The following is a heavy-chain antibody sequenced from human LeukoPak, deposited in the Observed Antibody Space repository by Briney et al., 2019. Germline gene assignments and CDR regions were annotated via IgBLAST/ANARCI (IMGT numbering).Heavy chain of an antibody. Sequence: SETLSLTCTVSGGSISSYYWSWIRQPAGKGLEWIGRIYTSGSTNYNPSLKSRVTMSVDTSKNQFSLKLSSVTAADTAMYYGARGKGYDSPSGAFDIWGQGAMVTVSS. CDR2: IYTSGST. CDR3: ARGKGYDSPSGAFDI. J-gene: IGHJ3*02. CDR1: GGSISSYY. D-gene: IGHD3-9*01. V-gene: IGHV4-4*07.